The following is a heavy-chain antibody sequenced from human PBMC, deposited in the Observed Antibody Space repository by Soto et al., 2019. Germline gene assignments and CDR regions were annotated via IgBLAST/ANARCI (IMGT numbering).Heavy chain of an antibody. J-gene: IGHJ6*03. Sequence: GGSLRLSCAASGFTVSSNYMSWVRQAPGKGLEWVSVIYSGGSTYYADSVKGRFTISRDNSKNTLYLQMNSLRAEDTAVYYCARAYAGYYTRYYYYYMDVWGKGTTVTVSS. CDR3: ARAYAGYYTRYYYYYMDV. D-gene: IGHD3-3*01. V-gene: IGHV3-66*01. CDR1: GFTVSSNY. CDR2: IYSGGST.